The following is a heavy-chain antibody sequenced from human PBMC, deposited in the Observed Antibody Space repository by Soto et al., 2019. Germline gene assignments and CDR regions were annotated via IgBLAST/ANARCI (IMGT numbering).Heavy chain of an antibody. CDR1: GYTFTSYG. D-gene: IGHD5-18*01. CDR3: ARDGVDTATGYYYGMDV. V-gene: IGHV1-18*01. J-gene: IGHJ6*02. CDR2: ISAYNGNT. Sequence: ASVKVSCKASGYTFTSYGISWVRQAPGQGLEWMGWISAYNGNTNYAQKLQGRVTMATDTSTSTAYMELRSLRSDDTAVYYCARDGVDTATGYYYGMDVWGQGTTVTVS.